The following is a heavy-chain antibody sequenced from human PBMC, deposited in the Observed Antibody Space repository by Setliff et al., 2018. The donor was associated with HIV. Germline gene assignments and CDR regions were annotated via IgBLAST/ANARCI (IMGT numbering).Heavy chain of an antibody. J-gene: IGHJ4*02. D-gene: IGHD1-26*01. CDR3: ARVGTGATEYFDY. CDR2: IIPIFGTA. Sequence: SVKVSCKASGYLFTGYYMHWVRQAPGQGLEWMGGIIPIFGTANYAQKFQGRVTITADESTSTAYMELSSLRSEDTAVYYCARVGTGATEYFDYWGQGTLVTVSS. V-gene: IGHV1-69*13. CDR1: GYLFTGYY.